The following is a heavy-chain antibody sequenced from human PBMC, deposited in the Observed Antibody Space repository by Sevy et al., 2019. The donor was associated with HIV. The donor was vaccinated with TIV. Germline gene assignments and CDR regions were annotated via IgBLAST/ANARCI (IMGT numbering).Heavy chain of an antibody. V-gene: IGHV3-33*01. CDR2: IWYDGSNK. CDR3: AGVFHPTGPDIVQCGYYYYYYGIDV. D-gene: IGHD2-8*01. Sequence: GGSQRLSCAASGFTFSSYGMHWVRQAPGKGLEWVAVIWYDGSNKYYADSVKGRFTISRDNSTNTLYMQMNSLAAEDTAVYYCAGVFHPTGPDIVQCGYYYYYYGIDVWGQGTTVTVSS. CDR1: GFTFSSYG. J-gene: IGHJ6*02.